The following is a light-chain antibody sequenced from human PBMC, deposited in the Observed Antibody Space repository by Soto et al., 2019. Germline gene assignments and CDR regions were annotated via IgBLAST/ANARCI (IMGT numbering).Light chain of an antibody. V-gene: IGKV1-39*01. J-gene: IGKJ2*01. CDR1: HSISSY. CDR3: QQSYSNPRT. Sequence: DIQMTQSPSSLSASVGDRVTITCRSSHSISSYLNWYQQKPGKAPKLLIYAASSLQSGVPSRFRGSGAGTDFTLTISSLQTEDFANYSLQQSYSNPRTFGQGTKLELK. CDR2: AAS.